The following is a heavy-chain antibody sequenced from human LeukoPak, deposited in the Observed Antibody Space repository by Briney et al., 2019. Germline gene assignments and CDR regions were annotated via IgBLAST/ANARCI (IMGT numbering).Heavy chain of an antibody. V-gene: IGHV4-61*02. CDR1: GGSISSGSYY. CDR2: IYTSGST. CDR3: ARAPTMAHQSY. D-gene: IGHD5-24*01. Sequence: SETLSLTCTVSGGSISSGSYYWSWIRQPAGKGLEWIGRIYTSGSTNYNPSLKSRVTISVDTSKNQFSLKLSSVTAADTAVYYCARAPTMAHQSYWGQGTLVTVSS. J-gene: IGHJ4*02.